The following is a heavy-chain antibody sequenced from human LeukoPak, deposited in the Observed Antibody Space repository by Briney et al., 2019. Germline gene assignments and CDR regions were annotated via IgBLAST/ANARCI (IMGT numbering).Heavy chain of an antibody. J-gene: IGHJ4*02. V-gene: IGHV4-61*02. CDR3: ARDKWSGFDY. D-gene: IGHD3-3*01. CDR2: ICSSGSS. CDR1: GGYLGSGSYY. Sequence: PSETLSLTCTVPGGYLGSGSYYLSWIRPPAGEGLEWIGRICSSGSSNYNPSLRSRGTISVDTSKNQVTLKLSSVTAADTAVYYCARDKWSGFDYWGQGTLVTVSS.